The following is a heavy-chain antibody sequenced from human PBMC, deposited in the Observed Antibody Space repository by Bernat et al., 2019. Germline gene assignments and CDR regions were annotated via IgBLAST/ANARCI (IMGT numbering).Heavy chain of an antibody. CDR3: ARDRGYCSGGSCYLSYYYYGMDV. CDR1: GFTFSSYA. Sequence: VQLVESGGGLVKPGGSLRLSCAASGFTFSSYAMHWVRQAPGKGLEWVAVISYDGSNKYYADSVKGRFTISRDNSKNTLYLQMNSLRAEDTAVYYCARDRGYCSGGSCYLSYYYYGMDVWGQGTTVIVSS. V-gene: IGHV3-30-3*01. CDR2: ISYDGSNK. J-gene: IGHJ6*02. D-gene: IGHD2-15*01.